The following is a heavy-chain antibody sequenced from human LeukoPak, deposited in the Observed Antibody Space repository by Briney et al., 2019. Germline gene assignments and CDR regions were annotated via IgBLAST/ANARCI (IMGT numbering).Heavy chain of an antibody. CDR1: GYTFTSYD. CDR2: MNPNSGNT. J-gene: IGHJ6*02. Sequence: GASVKVSCKASGYTFTSYDINWVRQATGQGLEWMGWMNPNSGNTGYAQKFQGRVTMTRNTSISTGYMELSSLRSEDTAVYYCARGRGRQLWFKPYYYYGMDVWGQGTTVTVSS. CDR3: ARGRGRQLWFKPYYYYGMDV. V-gene: IGHV1-8*01. D-gene: IGHD5-18*01.